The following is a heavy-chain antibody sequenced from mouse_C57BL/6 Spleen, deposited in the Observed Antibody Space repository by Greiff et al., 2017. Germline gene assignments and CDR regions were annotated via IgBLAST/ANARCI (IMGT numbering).Heavy chain of an antibody. V-gene: IGHV1-64*01. J-gene: IGHJ2*01. D-gene: IGHD1-1*01. CDR2: IHPNSGST. CDR3: ARLLYYGSSSFFDD. CDR1: GYTFTSYW. Sequence: QVQLQQPGAELVKPGASVKLSCKASGYTFTSYWMHWVKQRPGQGLEWIGMIHPNSGSTNYNEKFKSKATLTVDKSSSTAYMQLSSLTSEDSAVYYCARLLYYGSSSFFDDWGQGTTLTVSS.